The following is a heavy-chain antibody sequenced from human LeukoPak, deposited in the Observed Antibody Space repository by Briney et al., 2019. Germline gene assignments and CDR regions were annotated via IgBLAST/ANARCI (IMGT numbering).Heavy chain of an antibody. CDR1: GGSIRSSSYY. D-gene: IGHD1-26*01. Sequence: SETLSLTCTVSGGSIRSSSYYWGWIRQPPGKGLEWIGSIYSGGTYYNPSLKSRVTISVDTSKNQFSLKLSSVTAADTAVYYCASLRERSYYARGFDYWGQGTLVTVSS. J-gene: IGHJ4*02. CDR2: IYSGGT. V-gene: IGHV4-39*01. CDR3: ASLRERSYYARGFDY.